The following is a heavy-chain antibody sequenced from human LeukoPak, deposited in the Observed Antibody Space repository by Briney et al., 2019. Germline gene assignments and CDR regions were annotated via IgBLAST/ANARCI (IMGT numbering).Heavy chain of an antibody. J-gene: IGHJ4*02. CDR3: ARRDYGGLLDY. Sequence: SETLSLTCTVSGDSIRSSRYHWAWIRQPPGRGLEWIGSSHYSGSTYYNPSLKSRVTISVDTPKNQLSLKLNSATSSDTAVYFCARRDYGGLLDYWGQGTLVTVSS. CDR2: SHYSGST. D-gene: IGHD4-23*01. CDR1: GDSIRSSRYH. V-gene: IGHV4-39*01.